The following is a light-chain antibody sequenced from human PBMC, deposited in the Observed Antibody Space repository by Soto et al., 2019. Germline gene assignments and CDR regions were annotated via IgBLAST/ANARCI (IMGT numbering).Light chain of an antibody. CDR2: AAS. V-gene: IGKV1-39*01. CDR1: QSISSY. Sequence: DIQMTQSPSSLSASVGDRVTITCRASQSISSYLNWYQQKPGKAPKPLIYAASRLQSGVPSRFSGSGSGTDFTLTISSLQPEDFATYYCQQSYRTPPITFGQGTRLEIK. CDR3: QQSYRTPPIT. J-gene: IGKJ5*01.